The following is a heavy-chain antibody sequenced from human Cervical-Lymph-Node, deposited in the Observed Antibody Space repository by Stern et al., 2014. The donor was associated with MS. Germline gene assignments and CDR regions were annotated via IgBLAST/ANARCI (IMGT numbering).Heavy chain of an antibody. Sequence: QVQLVQSGAEVKKPGASVKVSCKASGYTFTSYAMHWVRQAPGQRLEWMGWINDGDGNTKYSQKFQGRVTITRDTSASTAYMELSSLRSEDTAVYYCASSNYDILTHTLYYYYGMDVWGQGTTVTVSS. CDR1: GYTFTSYA. CDR3: ASSNYDILTHTLYYYYGMDV. V-gene: IGHV1-3*01. J-gene: IGHJ6*02. CDR2: INDGDGNT. D-gene: IGHD3-9*01.